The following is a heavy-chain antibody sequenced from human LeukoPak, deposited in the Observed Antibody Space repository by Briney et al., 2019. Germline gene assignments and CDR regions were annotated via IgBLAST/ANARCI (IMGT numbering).Heavy chain of an antibody. CDR1: GGSIISYY. D-gene: IGHD3-3*01. V-gene: IGHV4-59*01. Sequence: SETLSLTCTVSGGSIISYYWSWIRQPPGKGLEWIGYIYYSGSTNYNPSLKSRVTISVDTSKNQFSLKLSSVTAADTAVYYCARGGGTIFGLVIIQVDWFAPWGQGTLVTVSS. J-gene: IGHJ5*02. CDR2: IYYSGST. CDR3: ARGGGTIFGLVIIQVDWFAP.